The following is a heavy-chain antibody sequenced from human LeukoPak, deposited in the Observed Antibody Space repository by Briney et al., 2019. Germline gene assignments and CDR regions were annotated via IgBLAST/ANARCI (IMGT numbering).Heavy chain of an antibody. J-gene: IGHJ4*02. CDR3: ARGGDYYDSSGYRQQFDY. D-gene: IGHD3-22*01. Sequence: ASVKVSCKASGYTFTSYDINWVRQATGQGLEWMGWMNPNSGNTGYAQKFQGRVTMTRNTSISTAYMELSSLRSEDTAVYYCARGGDYYDSSGYRQQFDYWGQGTLVTVSS. CDR2: MNPNSGNT. CDR1: GYTFTSYD. V-gene: IGHV1-8*01.